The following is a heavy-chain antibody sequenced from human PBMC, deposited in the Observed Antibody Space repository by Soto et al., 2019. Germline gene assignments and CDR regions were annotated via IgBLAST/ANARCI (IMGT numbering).Heavy chain of an antibody. Sequence: LVQSGAEAKKPWASVKVSCKASGYTFSTSTISWVRQAPGQGLEWMGWIKANSGNTNYAPKLQGRVTMTTDTSTSTAYMELRSLTSDDTAMYYCAIADYGDDDYWGQGTLVTVSS. CDR3: AIADYGDDDY. CDR2: IKANSGNT. D-gene: IGHD4-17*01. CDR1: GYTFSTST. V-gene: IGHV1-18*04. J-gene: IGHJ4*02.